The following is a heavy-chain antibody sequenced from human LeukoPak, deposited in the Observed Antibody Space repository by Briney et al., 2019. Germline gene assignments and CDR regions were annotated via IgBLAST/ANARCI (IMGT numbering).Heavy chain of an antibody. V-gene: IGHV4-59*01. J-gene: IGHJ4*02. Sequence: SETLSLTCTVSGGSISSYYWSWIRQPPGKGLEWIGYIYYSGSTNYNPSLKSRITISVDTSKNQFSLKLSSVTAADTAVYYCARGSVIVDYWGQGTLVTVSS. CDR2: IYYSGST. CDR1: GGSISSYY. CDR3: ARGSVIVDY. D-gene: IGHD4-11*01.